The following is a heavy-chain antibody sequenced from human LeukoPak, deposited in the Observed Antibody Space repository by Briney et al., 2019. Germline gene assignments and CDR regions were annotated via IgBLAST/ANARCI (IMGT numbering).Heavy chain of an antibody. D-gene: IGHD5-18*01. J-gene: IGHJ6*03. CDR1: GGSFSGYH. CDR3: ARGHWIRYMDV. V-gene: IGHV4-34*01. Sequence: SETLSLTCAVYGGSFSGYHWSWIRQPPGKGLEWIGEINHSGSTNYNPSLKSRVTISVDTSKNQFSLKLSSVTAADTAVYYCARGHWIRYMDVWGKGTTVTVSS. CDR2: INHSGST.